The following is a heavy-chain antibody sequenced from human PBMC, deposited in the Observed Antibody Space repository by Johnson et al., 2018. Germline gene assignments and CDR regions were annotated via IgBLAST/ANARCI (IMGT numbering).Heavy chain of an antibody. V-gene: IGHV3-7*01. CDR2: INLDGSEK. J-gene: IGHJ1*01. Sequence: VQLQESGGGLVQPGGSLRLSCVGSGFTFSRYWMTWVRQAPGKGLEWVANINLDGSEKYYVDSVKGRFNISRDNVKNSHYLQMNSLRAEDTAVYYCARDGEYFQYWGQGTLVTVSP. CDR1: GFTFSRYW. CDR3: ARDGEYFQY.